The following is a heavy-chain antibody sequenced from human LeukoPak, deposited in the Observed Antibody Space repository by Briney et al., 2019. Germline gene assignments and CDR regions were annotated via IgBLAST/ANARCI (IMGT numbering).Heavy chain of an antibody. CDR2: IKEDGSEK. CDR1: EFTFSSYW. J-gene: IGHJ4*02. D-gene: IGHD6-19*01. V-gene: IGHV3-7*01. CDR3: ASFSGWYYYFDY. Sequence: PGGSLRLSCAASEFTFSSYWMSWVRQAPGKGLEWVANIKEDGSEKYYVDSVKGRFTISRDNAKNSLYLQMNSLRAEDTAVYYCASFSGWYYYFDYWGQGTLVTVSS.